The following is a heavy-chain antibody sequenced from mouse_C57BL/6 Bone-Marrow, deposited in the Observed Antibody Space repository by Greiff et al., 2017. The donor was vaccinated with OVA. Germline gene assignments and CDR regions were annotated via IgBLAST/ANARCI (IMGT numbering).Heavy chain of an antibody. CDR1: GFTFSSYG. CDR2: ISSGGSYT. CDR3: ARLI. J-gene: IGHJ4*01. V-gene: IGHV5-6*01. Sequence: EVQLKESGGDLVKPGGSVKLSCAASGFTFSSYGMAWVRQTPDKRLEWVGTISSGGSYTYYPESVKGRFTISRDNSKNTLYLQMSSLKSEDTAMYYCARLIWGQGTPVTVSS.